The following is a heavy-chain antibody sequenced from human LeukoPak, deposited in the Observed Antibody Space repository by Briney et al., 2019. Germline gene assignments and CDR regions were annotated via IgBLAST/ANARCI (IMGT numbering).Heavy chain of an antibody. D-gene: IGHD1-7*01. Sequence: SETLSLTCAVYGGSFSVYYWSWLRQPPGKGLEWIGEINHSGSTNYNPSLKSRVTISVDTSKNQFSLKPSSVTAADTAVYYCARVELGGSTLPRSDYWGQGTLVTVSS. V-gene: IGHV4-34*01. J-gene: IGHJ4*02. CDR1: GGSFSVYY. CDR3: ARVELGGSTLPRSDY. CDR2: INHSGST.